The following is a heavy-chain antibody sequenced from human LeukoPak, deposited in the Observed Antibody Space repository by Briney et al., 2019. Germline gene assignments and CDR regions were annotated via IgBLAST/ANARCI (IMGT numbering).Heavy chain of an antibody. CDR2: VYHSGAT. J-gene: IGHJ4*02. CDR3: AKNGGNSDLEY. CDR1: GDSISSTGC. D-gene: IGHD4-23*01. Sequence: SETLSLTCTVSGDSISSTGCWTWVRQPPGEGLEWIGEVYHSGATNYNPSLKRRVTMSVDKSKNQFSLKVTSVTAADTAVYYCAKNGGNSDLEYWGQGTLVTVSS. V-gene: IGHV4-4*02.